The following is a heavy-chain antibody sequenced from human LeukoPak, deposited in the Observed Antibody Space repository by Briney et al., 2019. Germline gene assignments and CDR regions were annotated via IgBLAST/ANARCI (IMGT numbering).Heavy chain of an antibody. CDR2: IYASGNS. CDR3: AGTRRYCSGGSCYNWLDP. J-gene: IGHJ5*02. V-gene: IGHV4-61*02. CDR1: GGSISSDTYY. Sequence: PSETLSLTCTVAGGSISSDTYYWSWIRQPAGKGLEWIGRIYASGNSNYNASLKSRVTISIDTSKNQFSLRLNSVIATDTAVYYCAGTRRYCSGGSCYNWLDPWGQGILVTVSS. D-gene: IGHD2-15*01.